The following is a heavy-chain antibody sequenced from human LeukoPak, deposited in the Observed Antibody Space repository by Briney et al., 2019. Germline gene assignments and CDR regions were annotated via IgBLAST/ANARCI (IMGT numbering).Heavy chain of an antibody. CDR3: ANTLPPGYCSSTICYDLGYFQH. Sequence: GASVKVSCKASGYTFTGYYMHWVRQAPGQGLEWMGWINPNSGGTNYAQKFQGRVTMTRDTSISTAYMELSRLRSDDTAVYYCANTLPPGYCSSTICYDLGYFQHWGQGTLVTVSS. CDR2: INPNSGGT. D-gene: IGHD2-2*01. V-gene: IGHV1-2*02. J-gene: IGHJ1*01. CDR1: GYTFTGYY.